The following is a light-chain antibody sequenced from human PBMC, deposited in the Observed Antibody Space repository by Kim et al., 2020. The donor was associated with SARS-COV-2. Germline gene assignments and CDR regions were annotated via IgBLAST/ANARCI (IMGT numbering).Light chain of an antibody. CDR1: QDISNY. CDR3: QQYDNLPT. J-gene: IGKJ2*01. CDR2: DAS. V-gene: IGKV1-33*01. Sequence: GDRVTITCQASQDISNYLNWYQQKPGKPPKLLIYDASNLEAGVPSRFSGSGSGTDFTFTISSLQPEDIATYYCQQYDNLPTFGQGTKLE.